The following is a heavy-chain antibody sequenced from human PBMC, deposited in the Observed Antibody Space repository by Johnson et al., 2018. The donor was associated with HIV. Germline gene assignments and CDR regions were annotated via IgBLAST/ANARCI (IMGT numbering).Heavy chain of an antibody. CDR3: SRLRRQKGGGAFDV. V-gene: IGHV3-20*04. D-gene: IGHD3-16*01. Sequence: VQLVESGGGVVRPGESLRLSCAASGFIFDDFGMNWVRHAPGMGLEWVSDVNWNGARTGYADSVNGRFTIYRDNAKNSVYLQMNSLRAEDTALYYGSRLRRQKGGGAFDVWGQGTLVTVSS. CDR2: VNWNGART. CDR1: GFIFDDFG. J-gene: IGHJ3*01.